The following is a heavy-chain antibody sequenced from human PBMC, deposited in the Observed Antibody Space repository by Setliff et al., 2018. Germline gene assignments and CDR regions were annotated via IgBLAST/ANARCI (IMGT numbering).Heavy chain of an antibody. CDR1: GYSISSGYY. CDR3: AAIGLDTAMITGVLFDF. CDR2: IYRTGST. V-gene: IGHV4-38-2*02. D-gene: IGHD5-18*01. J-gene: IGHJ4*02. Sequence: SETLSLTCTVSGYSISSGYYWGWIRQPPGKGLEWIGSIYRTGSTHYNPSLKSRVTMSVDTSKNQFSLKLSSVTAADTAVYYCAAIGLDTAMITGVLFDFWGQGTLVTVSS.